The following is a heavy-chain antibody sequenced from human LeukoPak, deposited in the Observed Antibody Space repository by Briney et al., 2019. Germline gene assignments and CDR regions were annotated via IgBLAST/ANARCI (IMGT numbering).Heavy chain of an antibody. J-gene: IGHJ3*02. CDR3: ASPAMAYSALHLDAFDI. V-gene: IGHV1-69*13. CDR1: GGTFSSYA. D-gene: IGHD5-18*01. Sequence: GASMKVSCKASGGTFSSYAISWVRQAPGQGLEWMGGIIPIFGTANYAQKFQGRVTITADESTSTAYMELSSLRSEDTAVYYCASPAMAYSALHLDAFDIWGQGTRVTVSS. CDR2: IIPIFGTA.